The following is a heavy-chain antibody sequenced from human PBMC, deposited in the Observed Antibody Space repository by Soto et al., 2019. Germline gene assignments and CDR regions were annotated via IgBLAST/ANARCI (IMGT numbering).Heavy chain of an antibody. CDR3: ARVVAVACTNSPHRFDY. V-gene: IGHV4-34*01. CDR1: GGSFSGYY. Sequence: QVQLQQWGAGLLKPSATLSLTCAVYGGSFSGYYWSWVRQPPGKGLEWIGEINHSESTNYNPSLKSRVTIPGDTSKNQFSLKLSSVTAADTAVYYCARVVAVACTNSPHRFDYWGQGTLVTVSS. D-gene: IGHD6-19*01. CDR2: INHSEST. J-gene: IGHJ4*02.